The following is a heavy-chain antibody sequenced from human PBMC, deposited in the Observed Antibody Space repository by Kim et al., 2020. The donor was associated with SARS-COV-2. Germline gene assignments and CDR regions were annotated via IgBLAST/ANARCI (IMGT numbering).Heavy chain of an antibody. V-gene: IGHV4-4*02. J-gene: IGHJ4*02. CDR1: GVSITSATW. CDR2: MFHSGTT. Sequence: SETLSLTCTVSGVSITSATWWTWVRQPPGKGLEWIGEMFHSGTTNYNPSLKRRVTISVDKSKNHFSLNLTSGTAADTAVYYCSGSTGWYRLDYWGQGTLVTVSS. CDR3: SGSTGWYRLDY. D-gene: IGHD6-19*01.